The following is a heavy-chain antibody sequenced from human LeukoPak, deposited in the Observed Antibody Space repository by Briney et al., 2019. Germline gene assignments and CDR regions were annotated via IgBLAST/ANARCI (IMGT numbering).Heavy chain of an antibody. J-gene: IGHJ4*02. V-gene: IGHV3-30*18. Sequence: PGGSLRLSCAASGFTFSTYGMHWVRQAPGKGLEWVAVISYDGSNKYYADSVKGRFTISRDNSKNTLYLQMNSLRAEDTAVYYCAKGSSGWYNGWGQGTLVTVSS. CDR1: GFTFSTYG. CDR3: AKGSSGWYNG. D-gene: IGHD6-19*01. CDR2: ISYDGSNK.